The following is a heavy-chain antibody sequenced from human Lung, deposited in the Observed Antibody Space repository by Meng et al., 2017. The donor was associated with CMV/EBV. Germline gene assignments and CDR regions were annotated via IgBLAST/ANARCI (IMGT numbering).Heavy chain of an antibody. Sequence: ASVKVSCKTSGYSFTSFGITWVRQAPGRGLEWMGWISVDNGDTNYAEDFQDRVTMTTDIYRNTAYMELWSLRFDDTAFYYCVRGGRDYRFDYWGQGTVVTVSS. CDR3: VRGGRDYRFDY. CDR1: GYSFTSFG. V-gene: IGHV1-18*01. CDR2: ISVDNGDT. J-gene: IGHJ4*02. D-gene: IGHD4/OR15-4a*01.